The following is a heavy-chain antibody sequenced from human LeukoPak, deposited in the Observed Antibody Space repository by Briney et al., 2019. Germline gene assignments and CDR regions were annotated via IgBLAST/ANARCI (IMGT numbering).Heavy chain of an antibody. CDR1: GGSIRSSYYY. V-gene: IGHV4-39*01. D-gene: IGHD6-13*01. CDR2: IYDSGST. J-gene: IGHJ4*02. CDR3: ATGLEGYSSLGYFDY. Sequence: SETLSLTCTVSGGSIRSSYYYWGWIRQPPGKGLEWIGSIYDSGSTYYNPSLKSRVTISVDTSKNQFSLKLNSVTAADTAVYYCATGLEGYSSLGYFDYWGQGTLVTVSS.